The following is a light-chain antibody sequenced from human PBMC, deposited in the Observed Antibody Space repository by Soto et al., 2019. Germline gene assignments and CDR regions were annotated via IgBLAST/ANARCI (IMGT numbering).Light chain of an antibody. CDR3: QQFHDPWT. V-gene: IGKV1-5*03. CDR1: QSISNW. Sequence: DIQMTQSPSTLSASVGDRVTITCRASQSISNWLAWYQQKPGKAPNLLIYKASNLESGVPSRFSGSGSGTDFTLTISSLQPDDFATYYCQQFHDPWTFGQGTKVEIK. CDR2: KAS. J-gene: IGKJ1*01.